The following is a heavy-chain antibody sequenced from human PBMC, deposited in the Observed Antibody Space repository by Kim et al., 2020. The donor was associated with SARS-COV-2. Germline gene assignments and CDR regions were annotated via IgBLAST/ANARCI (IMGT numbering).Heavy chain of an antibody. CDR1: GYTFTSYY. Sequence: ASVKVSCKASGYTFTSYYMHWVRQAPGQGLEWMGIINPSGGSTSYAQKFQGRVTMTRDTSTSTVYMELSSLRSEDTAVYYCARIPTRYDSSEDAFDIWGQGTMVTVSS. CDR2: INPSGGST. V-gene: IGHV1-46*01. CDR3: ARIPTRYDSSEDAFDI. J-gene: IGHJ3*02. D-gene: IGHD3-22*01.